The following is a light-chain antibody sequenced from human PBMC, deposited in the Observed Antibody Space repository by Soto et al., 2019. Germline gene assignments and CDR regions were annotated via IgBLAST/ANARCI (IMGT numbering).Light chain of an antibody. J-gene: IGKJ1*01. CDR2: DAS. CDR1: QTVRNNY. Sequence: EIVLTQSPGTLSLSPGERATLSCRASQTVRNNYLAWYQQKPGQAPRLLIYDASSRATGIPDRFSGGGSGTDFTLTISRLEPEDFAVYYCQQYGNSPSTFGQGTKVDIK. CDR3: QQYGNSPST. V-gene: IGKV3-20*01.